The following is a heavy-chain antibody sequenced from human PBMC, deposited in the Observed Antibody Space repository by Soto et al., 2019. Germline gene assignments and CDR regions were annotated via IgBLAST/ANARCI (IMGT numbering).Heavy chain of an antibody. CDR3: ARDGDYFGSGRPPLLSK. CDR1: GGSITSGGYC. J-gene: IGHJ4*02. Sequence: QVQLQESGPGLVKPSQTLSLTCTVSGGSITSGGYCWTWIRQHPVKGLEWMGHIYYSGSTSYNPSLKSRVTISIDTSKNQFSLKLTSVTAADTAVYYCARDGDYFGSGRPPLLSKWGQGTLVTVSS. V-gene: IGHV4-31*03. D-gene: IGHD3-10*01. CDR2: IYYSGST.